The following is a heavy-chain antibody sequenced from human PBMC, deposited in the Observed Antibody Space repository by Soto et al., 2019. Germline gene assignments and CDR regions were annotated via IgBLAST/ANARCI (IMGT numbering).Heavy chain of an antibody. CDR3: ARDKGYCSGGSCYPALDY. V-gene: IGHV4-4*07. CDR2: IYTSGST. J-gene: IGHJ4*02. Sequence: SETLSLTCTVSGGSISSYYWSWIRQPAGKGLEWIGRIYTSGSTNYNPSLKSRVTMSVDTSKNQFSLKLSSVTAADTAVYYCARDKGYCSGGSCYPALDYWGQGTLVTVSS. CDR1: GGSISSYY. D-gene: IGHD2-15*01.